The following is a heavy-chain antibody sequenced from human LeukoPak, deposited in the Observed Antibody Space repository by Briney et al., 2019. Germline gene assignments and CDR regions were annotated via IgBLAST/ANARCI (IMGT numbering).Heavy chain of an antibody. Sequence: GGSLRLSCAASGFTFSSYAMSWVRQAPGKGLEWVSAISGSGGSTYYADSVKGRFTISRDNAKNSLYLQMNSLRAEDTAVYYCARDQSVLLPPSWGQGTLVTVSS. CDR3: ARDQSVLLPPS. CDR2: ISGSGGST. CDR1: GFTFSSYA. J-gene: IGHJ5*02. D-gene: IGHD5/OR15-5a*01. V-gene: IGHV3-23*01.